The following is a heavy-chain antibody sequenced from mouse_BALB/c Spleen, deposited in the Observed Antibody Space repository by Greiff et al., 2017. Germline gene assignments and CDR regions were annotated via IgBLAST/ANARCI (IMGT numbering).Heavy chain of an antibody. D-gene: IGHD2-14*01. J-gene: IGHJ2*01. CDR3: ARGGNYFDY. CDR2: IYPGDGDT. V-gene: IGHV1-82*01. CDR1: GYAFSSSW. Sequence: VQLQQPGPELVKPGASVKISCKASGYAFSSSWMNWVKQRPGQGLEWIGRIYPGDGDTNYNGKFKGKATLTADKSSSTAYMQLSSLTSVDSAVYFCARGGNYFDYWGQGTTLTVSS.